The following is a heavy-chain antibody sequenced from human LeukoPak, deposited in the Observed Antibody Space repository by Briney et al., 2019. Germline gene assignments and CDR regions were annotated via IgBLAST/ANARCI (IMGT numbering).Heavy chain of an antibody. CDR3: ARDYTYDYVWGSYLY. Sequence: SVKVSCKASGYTFTGYYMHWVRQAPGQGLEWMGWINPNSGGTNYAQKFQGRVTMTRDTSTSTAYMELSRLRSDDTAVYYCARDYTYDYVWGSYLYWGQGTLVTVSS. V-gene: IGHV1-2*02. D-gene: IGHD3-16*02. CDR1: GYTFTGYY. J-gene: IGHJ4*02. CDR2: INPNSGGT.